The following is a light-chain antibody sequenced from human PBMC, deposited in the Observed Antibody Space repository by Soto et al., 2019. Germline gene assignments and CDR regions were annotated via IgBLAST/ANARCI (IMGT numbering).Light chain of an antibody. CDR3: QQYNNWPRT. V-gene: IGKV3-15*01. J-gene: IGKJ1*01. CDR2: RAS. CDR1: QSVSSN. Sequence: EIVMTQSPATLSVSPGERATLSCRASQSVSSNLAWYQQKPGQAPRLLIYRASTRATGIPARFSGSGSGTEFTLTISSLQSEDFAVYYCQQYNNWPRTFGQLTKVEIK.